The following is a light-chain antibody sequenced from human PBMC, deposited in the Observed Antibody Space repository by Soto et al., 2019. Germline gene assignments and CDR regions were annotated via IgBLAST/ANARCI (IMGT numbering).Light chain of an antibody. Sequence: QLVLTQPPSVSGAPGQRVTISCTGSSSNIGAGYDVHWYQQLPGTAPKLLIYGNSNRPSGVPDRFSGSKSGTSASLAITGLQAKDEADYYCQSYDSSLSAFYVFGTGTKVTVL. J-gene: IGLJ1*01. CDR3: QSYDSSLSAFYV. CDR2: GNS. V-gene: IGLV1-40*01. CDR1: SSNIGAGYD.